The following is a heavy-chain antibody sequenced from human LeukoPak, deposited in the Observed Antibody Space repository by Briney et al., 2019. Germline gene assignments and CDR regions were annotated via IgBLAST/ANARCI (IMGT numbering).Heavy chain of an antibody. J-gene: IGHJ4*02. CDR1: GYSISSGYY. CDR3: ARAGGVVGATTWNY. V-gene: IGHV4-61*01. Sequence: SETLSLTCTVSGYSISSGYYWGWIRQPPGKGLEWIGYIYYSGSTNYNPSLKSRVTISVDTSKNQFSLKLSSVTAADTAVYYCARAGGVVGATTWNYWGQGTLVTVSS. CDR2: IYYSGST. D-gene: IGHD1-26*01.